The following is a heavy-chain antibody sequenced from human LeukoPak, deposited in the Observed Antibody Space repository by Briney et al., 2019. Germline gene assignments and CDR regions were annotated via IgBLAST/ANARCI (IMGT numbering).Heavy chain of an antibody. CDR1: GYTFTSYY. CDR2: INPSGGSA. CDR3: ATFTGGGYSYLNEFDI. J-gene: IGHJ3*02. Sequence: ASVKVSCKASGYTFTSYYMHWVGQAPGQGLEWMGIINPSGGSASYAQKFQGRVTMTRDTSTSTVYMELSSLRSEDTAVYYCATFTGGGYSYLNEFDIWGQGTMVTVSS. D-gene: IGHD5-18*01. V-gene: IGHV1-46*01.